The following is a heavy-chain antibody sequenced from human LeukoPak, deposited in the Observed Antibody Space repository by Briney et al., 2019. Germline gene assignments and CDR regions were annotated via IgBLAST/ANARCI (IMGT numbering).Heavy chain of an antibody. CDR3: ARRVSSDYGDYVDVFDI. D-gene: IGHD4-17*01. CDR1: GYNFTTYW. J-gene: IGHJ3*02. CDR2: IYRDDSDT. V-gene: IGHV5-51*01. Sequence: GESLKISCKGSGYNFTTYWIGWVRQMPGKGLEWMGIIYRDDSDTRYSPSFQGQVTIPADKSISTAYLQWSSLKASDTAMYYCARRVSSDYGDYVDVFDIWGQGTMVTVSP.